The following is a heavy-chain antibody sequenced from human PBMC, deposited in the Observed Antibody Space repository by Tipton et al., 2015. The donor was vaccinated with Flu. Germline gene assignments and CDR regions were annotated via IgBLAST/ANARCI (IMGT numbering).Heavy chain of an antibody. CDR1: GGSITSYY. V-gene: IGHV4-59*08. CDR2: IYYSGST. J-gene: IGHJ4*02. Sequence: TLSLTCTVSGGSITSYYWSWIRQPPGKGLEWIGYIYYSGSTNYNPSLKSRVTISVDTSKNQFSLKLSSVTAADTAVYYCARALQNYFDYWGQGTLVIVSS. CDR3: ARALQNYFDY.